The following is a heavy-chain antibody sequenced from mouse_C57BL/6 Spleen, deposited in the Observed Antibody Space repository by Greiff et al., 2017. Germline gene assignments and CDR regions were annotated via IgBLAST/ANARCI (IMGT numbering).Heavy chain of an antibody. CDR3: ARLGNHYAMDY. V-gene: IGHV5-17*01. Sequence: EVMLVESGGGLVKPGGSLKLSCAASGFTFSDYGMHWVRQAPEKGLEWVAYISSGSSTIYYADTVKGRFTISRDNAKNTLFLQMTSLRSEDTAMYYCARLGNHYAMDYWGHGTSVTVSS. J-gene: IGHJ4*01. D-gene: IGHD2-1*01. CDR1: GFTFSDYG. CDR2: ISSGSSTI.